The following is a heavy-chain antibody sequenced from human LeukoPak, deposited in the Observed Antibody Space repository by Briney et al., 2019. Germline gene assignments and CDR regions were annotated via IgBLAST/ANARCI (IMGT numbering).Heavy chain of an antibody. J-gene: IGHJ4*02. V-gene: IGHV3-23*01. CDR3: ANTPIVNRYCSGGSCHFGY. CDR1: GFTFSSYA. CDR2: ISGSGGST. Sequence: GGSLRLSCAASGFTFSSYAMSWVRQAPGKGLEWVSAISGSGGSTYYADSVKGRFTISRDNSKNTLYLQMNSLRAEDTAVYYCANTPIVNRYCSGGSCHFGYWGQGTLVTVSS. D-gene: IGHD2-15*01.